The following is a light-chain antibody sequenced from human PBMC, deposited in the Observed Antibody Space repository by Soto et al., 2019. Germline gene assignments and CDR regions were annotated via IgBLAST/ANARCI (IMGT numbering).Light chain of an antibody. Sequence: EIVLTQSPGTLALSPGERATLSCRASQSVRDSHLACYQHRPGQAPSLLIYETSSRATGIPDRFRGSGSGTEFALTITRVEPEDVAMYLSQPGCSPSGTFGEGTKVDIK. CDR3: QPGCSPSGT. CDR1: QSVRDSH. V-gene: IGKV3-20*01. J-gene: IGKJ1*01. CDR2: ETS.